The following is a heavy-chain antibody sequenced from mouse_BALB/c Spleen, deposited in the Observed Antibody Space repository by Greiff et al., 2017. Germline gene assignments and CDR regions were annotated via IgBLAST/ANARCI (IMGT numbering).Heavy chain of an antibody. Sequence: EVQLVESGPSLVKPSPTLSLTCSVTGDSITSGYWNWIRKFPGNKLEYMGYISYSGSTYYNPSLNSRISLTRDTSKTQYYLQLTSVTTEDTATYYCARDGYYRYDEKVAWFAYWGQGTLVTVSA. V-gene: IGHV3-8*02. J-gene: IGHJ3*01. CDR1: GDSITSGY. D-gene: IGHD2-14*01. CDR2: ISYSGST. CDR3: ARDGYYRYDEKVAWFAY.